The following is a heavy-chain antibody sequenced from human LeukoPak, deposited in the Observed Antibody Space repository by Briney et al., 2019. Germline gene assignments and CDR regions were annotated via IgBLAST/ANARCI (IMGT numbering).Heavy chain of an antibody. D-gene: IGHD1-26*01. CDR3: ARDPARWGHFDY. Sequence: GESLQISCPASGSIFTDYWIGWVRQMPGKGLEWVGVIWPGDSDTKYSPSFQGQVTISADKSINTASLQWNSLKASDTATYYCARDPARWGHFDYWGQGTLVTVSS. CDR1: GSIFTDYW. J-gene: IGHJ4*02. CDR2: IWPGDSDT. V-gene: IGHV5-51*01.